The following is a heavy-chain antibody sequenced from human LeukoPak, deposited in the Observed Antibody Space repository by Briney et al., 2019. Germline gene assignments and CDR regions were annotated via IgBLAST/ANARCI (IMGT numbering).Heavy chain of an antibody. V-gene: IGHV1-18*01. CDR3: ARDVYCSGGNCYYYFDY. CDR2: ISAYNGDT. Sequence: ASVKVSCKASGYTFTSYDIAWVRQAPGQGLEWMAWISAYNGDTNYAQKLQGRVTMTTGTSTSTAYMELTSLNSDDTAVYYCARDVYCSGGNCYYYFDYWGQGTLVTVSS. CDR1: GYTFTSYD. D-gene: IGHD2-15*01. J-gene: IGHJ4*02.